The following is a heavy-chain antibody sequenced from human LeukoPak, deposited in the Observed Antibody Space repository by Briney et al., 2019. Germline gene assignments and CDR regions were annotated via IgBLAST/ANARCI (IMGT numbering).Heavy chain of an antibody. CDR1: GGSISSYY. Sequence: SETLSLTCTVSGGSISSYYWSWIRQPPGKGLEWIGYIYYSGSTNYNPSLKSRVTISVDTSKNQFSLKLSSVTAADTAVYYCARGFAVGLFDYWGQGTPVTVSS. J-gene: IGHJ4*02. V-gene: IGHV4-59*01. D-gene: IGHD4-23*01. CDR3: ARGFAVGLFDY. CDR2: IYYSGST.